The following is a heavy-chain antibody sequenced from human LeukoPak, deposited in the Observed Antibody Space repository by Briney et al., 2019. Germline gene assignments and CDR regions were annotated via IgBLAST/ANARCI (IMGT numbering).Heavy chain of an antibody. J-gene: IGHJ3*02. CDR2: IYYSGST. Sequence: SETLSLTCTVSGGSISSGDYYWSWIRQPPGKGLEWMGYIYYSGSTYYNPSLKSRVTISVDTSKNQLSLKLSSVTAADPAVYYCARVNRRIDALDIWGQGTMVTVSS. CDR3: ARVNRRIDALDI. V-gene: IGHV4-30-4*01. D-gene: IGHD1-14*01. CDR1: GGSISSGDYY.